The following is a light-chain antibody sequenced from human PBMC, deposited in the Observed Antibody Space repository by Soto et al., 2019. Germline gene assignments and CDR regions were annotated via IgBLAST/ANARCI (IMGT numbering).Light chain of an antibody. CDR3: QHRYNWPLT. CDR1: QDINTY. CDR2: DAS. J-gene: IGKJ4*01. V-gene: IGKV3-11*01. Sequence: EVVLTQSPATLSLSPGEKATLSCRASQDINTYLGWYQQKPGQPPRLLLYDASNRASGIPARFTGSSSGTDFTLTIDTLEPEDFAIYYCQHRYNWPLTFGAGTKVEIK.